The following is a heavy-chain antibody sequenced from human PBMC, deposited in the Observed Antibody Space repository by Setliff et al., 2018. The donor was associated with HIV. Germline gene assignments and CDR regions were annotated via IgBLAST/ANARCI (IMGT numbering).Heavy chain of an antibody. D-gene: IGHD3-22*01. V-gene: IGHV3-21*01. Sequence: GGSLRLSCAASGFTFRSFWMTWVRQTPGKGLEWVSYMSTSSSNIYYADSVKGRFTISRDNAKNSLYLQMNSLRAEDTAVYYCVRDSYYDSSGYYRGALDIWGQGTMVTVSS. CDR1: GFTFRSFW. CDR3: VRDSYYDSSGYYRGALDI. CDR2: MSTSSSNI. J-gene: IGHJ3*02.